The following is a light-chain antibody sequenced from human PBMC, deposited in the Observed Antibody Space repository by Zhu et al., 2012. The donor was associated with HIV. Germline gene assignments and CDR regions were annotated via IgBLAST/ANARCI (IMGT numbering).Light chain of an antibody. CDR1: QSVYKW. Sequence: DIQMTQSPSTLSASVGDRVTITCRASQSVYKWLAWYQQKPEKAPKLLIYEASSLETGVPSRFSGSGSGTEFTLTISSLQPDDFATYSCQQYYTPSYTFGQGTKTADQT. CDR2: EAS. CDR3: QQYYTPSYT. J-gene: IGKJ2*01. V-gene: IGKV1-5*03.